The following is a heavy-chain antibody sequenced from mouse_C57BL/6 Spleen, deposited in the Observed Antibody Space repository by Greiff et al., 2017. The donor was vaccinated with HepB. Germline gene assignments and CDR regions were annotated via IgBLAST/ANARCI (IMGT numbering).Heavy chain of an antibody. D-gene: IGHD1-1*01. Sequence: VMLVESGGGLVKPGGSLKLSCAASGFTFSSYTMSWVRQTPEKRLEWVATISGGGGNTYYPDSVKGRFTISRDNAKNTLYLQMSSLRSEDTALYYCASFYGITRYAMDYWGQGTSVTVSS. CDR3: ASFYGITRYAMDY. CDR1: GFTFSSYT. J-gene: IGHJ4*01. CDR2: ISGGGGNT. V-gene: IGHV5-9*01.